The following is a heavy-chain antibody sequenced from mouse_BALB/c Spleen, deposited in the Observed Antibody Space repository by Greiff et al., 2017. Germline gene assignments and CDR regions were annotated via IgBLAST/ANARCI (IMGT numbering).Heavy chain of an antibody. CDR3: ARWDYGSSYRYFDY. V-gene: IGHV1-15*01. D-gene: IGHD1-1*01. J-gene: IGHJ2*01. Sequence: QVQLQQSGAELVRPGASVTLSCKASGYTFTDYEMHWVKQTPVHGLEWIGAIDPETGGTAYNQKFKGKATLTADKSSSTAYMQLSSLTSEDSAVYYCARWDYGSSYRYFDYWGQGTTLTVSS. CDR2: IDPETGGT. CDR1: GYTFTDYE.